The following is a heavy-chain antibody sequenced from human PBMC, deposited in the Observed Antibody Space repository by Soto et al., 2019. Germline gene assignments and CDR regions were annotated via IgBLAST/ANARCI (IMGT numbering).Heavy chain of an antibody. Sequence: GGSLRLSCAASGFTFSSYGMHWVRQAPGKGLEWVAVISYDGSNKYYADSVKGRFTISRDNSKNTLYLQMNSLRAEDTAVYYCAKGTVLYYYDSGENWTGFDYWGQGTLVTVSS. CDR3: AKGTVLYYYDSGENWTGFDY. D-gene: IGHD3-22*01. V-gene: IGHV3-30*18. CDR1: GFTFSSYG. CDR2: ISYDGSNK. J-gene: IGHJ4*02.